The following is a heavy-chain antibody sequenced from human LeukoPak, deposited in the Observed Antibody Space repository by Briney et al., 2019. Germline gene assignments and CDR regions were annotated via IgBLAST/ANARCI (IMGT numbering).Heavy chain of an antibody. CDR1: GLTFSTYE. V-gene: IGHV3-48*03. CDR2: ISSSGNAI. D-gene: IGHD3-22*01. J-gene: IGHJ4*02. CDR3: ARGGGRGDYNERYYFDY. Sequence: GGSLRLPCTASGLTFSTYEMSWVRQAPGKGLEWLSYISSSGNAIFYSDSVKGRFTISRDNAKNSLHLQMNSLRAEDTAIYYCARGGGRGDYNERYYFDYWGQGTLVTVSS.